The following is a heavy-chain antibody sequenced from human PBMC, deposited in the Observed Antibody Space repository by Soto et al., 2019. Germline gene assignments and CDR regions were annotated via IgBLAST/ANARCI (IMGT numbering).Heavy chain of an antibody. CDR3: ARGGADYYYYYGMDV. V-gene: IGHV3-74*01. CDR1: GFTFSSYW. J-gene: IGHJ6*02. CDR2: INSDGGST. Sequence: GGSLRLSCAASGFTFSSYWMHWVRQAPGKGLVWVSRINSDGGSTSYADSVKGRFTISRDNAKNTLYLQMNSLRAEDTAVYYCARGGADYYYYYGMDVWGQGTTVTVSS.